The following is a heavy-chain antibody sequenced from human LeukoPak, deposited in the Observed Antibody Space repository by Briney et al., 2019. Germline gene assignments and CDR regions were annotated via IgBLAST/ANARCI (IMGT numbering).Heavy chain of an antibody. CDR2: ISGSGGST. CDR3: AKDQSSRGYYYVFDY. CDR1: GLTFSSYA. J-gene: IGHJ4*02. D-gene: IGHD3-22*01. V-gene: IGHV3-23*01. Sequence: GGSLRLSCAASGLTFSSYAMSWVRQAPGKGLEWVSAISGSGGSTYYADSVKGRFTISRDNSKNTLYLQMNSLRAEDTAVYYCAKDQSSRGYYYVFDYWGQGTLVTVSS.